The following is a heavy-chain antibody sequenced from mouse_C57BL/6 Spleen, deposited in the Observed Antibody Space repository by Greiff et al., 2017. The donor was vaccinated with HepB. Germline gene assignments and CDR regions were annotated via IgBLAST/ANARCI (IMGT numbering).Heavy chain of an antibody. CDR3: ASDYHYGSPWFAD. D-gene: IGHD1-1*01. CDR1: GYAFTNYL. Sequence: QVHVKQSGAELVRPGTSVKVSCKASGYAFTNYLIEWVKQRPGQGLEWIGVINPGSGGTNYNEKFKGKATLTADKSSSTAYMQLSSLTSEDSAVYFCASDYHYGSPWFADWGQGTLVTVSA. CDR2: INPGSGGT. V-gene: IGHV1-54*01. J-gene: IGHJ3*01.